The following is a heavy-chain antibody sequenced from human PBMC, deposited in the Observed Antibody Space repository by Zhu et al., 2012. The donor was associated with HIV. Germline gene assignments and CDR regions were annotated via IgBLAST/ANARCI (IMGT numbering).Heavy chain of an antibody. J-gene: IGHJ3*01. CDR3: SRAGYPAFPHGFDV. V-gene: IGHV3-72*01. Sequence: EVLLVESGGGLVQPGGSLRLSCVASEFTFSDHYMDWLRQAPGKGLEWVGRIRNKANSYTTEYAASVKGRFTISRDDSKSSLYLQMNSLNTDDTAVYYCSRAGYPAFPHGFDVWGQGTTVIVSS. CDR1: EFTFSDHY. D-gene: IGHD5-18*01. CDR2: IRNKANSYTT.